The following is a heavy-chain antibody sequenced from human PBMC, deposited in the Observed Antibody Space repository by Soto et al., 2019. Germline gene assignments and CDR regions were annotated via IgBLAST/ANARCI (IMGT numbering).Heavy chain of an antibody. Sequence: QVQLQESGPGLVKPSQTLSLTCSVSGGSISSGGYYWSWIRQHPEKGLEWIGYIYYSGSTNYNPSLKSRVIISLDTSSNLFSLDLRSVTAADTAIYYCARHSASWQWFDYWGQGTLVTVSS. D-gene: IGHD1-26*01. V-gene: IGHV4-31*03. CDR2: IYYSGST. CDR3: ARHSASWQWFDY. CDR1: GGSISSGGYY. J-gene: IGHJ5*01.